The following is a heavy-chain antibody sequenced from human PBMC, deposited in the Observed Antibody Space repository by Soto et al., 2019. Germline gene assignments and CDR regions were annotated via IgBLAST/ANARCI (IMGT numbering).Heavy chain of an antibody. CDR1: GFTFSNAW. D-gene: IGHD3-10*01. J-gene: IGHJ6*02. CDR2: IKSKTDGGTT. V-gene: IGHV3-15*01. Sequence: PGGSLRLSCAASGFTFSNAWMSWVRQAPGKGLEWVGRIKSKTDGGTTDYAAPVKGRFTISRDDSKNTLYLQMNSLKTEDTAVYHCTPCMLRGPPPFSYGMEVWGQGTTVTVSS. CDR3: TPCMLRGPPPFSYGMEV.